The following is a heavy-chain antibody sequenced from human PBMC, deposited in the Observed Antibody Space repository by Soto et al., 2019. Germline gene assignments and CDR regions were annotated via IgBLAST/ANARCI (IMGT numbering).Heavy chain of an antibody. CDR2: IIPIFGTA. CDR1: GGTFSSYA. Sequence: EASVKVSCKASGGTFSSYAISWVRQAPGQGLEWMGGIIPIFGTANYAQKFQGRVTITADESTSTAYMELSSLRSEDTAVYYCASSPTTRYYYYYGMDVWGQGTTVTVSS. J-gene: IGHJ6*02. D-gene: IGHD4-4*01. CDR3: ASSPTTRYYYYYGMDV. V-gene: IGHV1-69*13.